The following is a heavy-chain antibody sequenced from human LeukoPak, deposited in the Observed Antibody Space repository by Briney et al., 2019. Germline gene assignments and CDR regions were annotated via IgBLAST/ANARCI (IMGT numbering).Heavy chain of an antibody. J-gene: IGHJ3*02. Sequence: GGSLRLSCVASGFTFSSHWMHWVRQAPGKGLEWVSRINQDASVRDYAGSARGRFTISRDNAKNMLYLQMDGLRAEDTAVYYCARAFSDVGDAFDMWGQGTMVTASS. CDR3: ARAFSDVGDAFDM. V-gene: IGHV3-74*01. CDR1: GFTFSSHW. CDR2: INQDASVR.